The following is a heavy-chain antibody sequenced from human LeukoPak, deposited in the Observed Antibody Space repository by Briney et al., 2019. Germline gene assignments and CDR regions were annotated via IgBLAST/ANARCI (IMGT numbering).Heavy chain of an antibody. D-gene: IGHD3-22*01. CDR2: VAYTGST. J-gene: IGHJ4*02. CDR3: ARDHYDSSGYFLGNDY. Sequence: SETLSLTCTVSGDSINSLDLWSWIRQPPGKGLELIGYVAYTGSTNYNPSLSSRVTMSVDTSRNQFSLKLSSVTAADTAVYYCARDHYDSSGYFLGNDYWGQGILVTVSS. CDR1: GDSINSLDL. V-gene: IGHV4-30-4*01.